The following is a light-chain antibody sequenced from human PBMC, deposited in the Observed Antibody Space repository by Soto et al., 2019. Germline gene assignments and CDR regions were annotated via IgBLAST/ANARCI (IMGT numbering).Light chain of an antibody. Sequence: QSALTQSASVSGSPGQSITISCTGTFNDIGTFNYVSWFQQHPGKAPKPLIFGVTSRPSDVSDRFSGSKSGNTASLTISGLQAEDEADYYCNSFTTSTFYVFGSGTKVTVL. CDR2: GVT. V-gene: IGLV2-14*01. J-gene: IGLJ1*01. CDR3: NSFTTSTFYV. CDR1: FNDIGTFNY.